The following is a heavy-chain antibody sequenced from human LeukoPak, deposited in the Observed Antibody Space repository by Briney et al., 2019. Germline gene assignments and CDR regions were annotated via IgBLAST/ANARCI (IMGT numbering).Heavy chain of an antibody. J-gene: IGHJ6*03. Sequence: GGSLRLSCAASGFTFSSYAMTWVRQAPGKGLEWVSAISASGGSTYYADSVKGRFTISRDNSKNTLYLQMNSLRAEDAAVYYCARPPEYDFWSGYLSHYYYFYYMDVWGKGTTVTVSS. CDR2: ISASGGST. CDR3: ARPPEYDFWSGYLSHYYYFYYMDV. CDR1: GFTFSSYA. V-gene: IGHV3-23*01. D-gene: IGHD3-3*01.